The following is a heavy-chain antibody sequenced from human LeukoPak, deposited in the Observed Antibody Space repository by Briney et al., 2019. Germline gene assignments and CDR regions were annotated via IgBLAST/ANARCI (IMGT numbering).Heavy chain of an antibody. J-gene: IGHJ4*02. CDR1: GFTFNDYA. D-gene: IGHD6-19*01. CDR3: AKDLTTSLSIAVPGGFDY. V-gene: IGHV3-9*01. CDR2: ISWNSGSI. Sequence: AGGSLRLSCAASGFTFNDYAMPWVRQAPGKGLEWVSGISWNSGSIGYADSVKGRFTISRDNAKNSLYLQMNSLRAEDTALYYCAKDLTTSLSIAVPGGFDYWGQGTLVTASS.